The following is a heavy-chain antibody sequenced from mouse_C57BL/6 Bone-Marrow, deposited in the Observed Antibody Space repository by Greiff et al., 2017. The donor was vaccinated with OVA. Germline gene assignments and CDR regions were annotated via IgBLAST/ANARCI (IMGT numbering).Heavy chain of an antibody. CDR2: IYPRSGNT. CDR3: ARKRVYDSNFAY. CDR1: GYTFTSYG. V-gene: IGHV1-81*01. D-gene: IGHD2-5*01. J-gene: IGHJ3*01. Sequence: VQLQQSGAELARPGASVKLSCKASGYTFTSYGISWVKQSTGQGLEWIGEIYPRSGNTYYNEKFKGKATLTADKSSSTAYMELRSLTSEDSAVYFCARKRVYDSNFAYWGQGTLVTVTA.